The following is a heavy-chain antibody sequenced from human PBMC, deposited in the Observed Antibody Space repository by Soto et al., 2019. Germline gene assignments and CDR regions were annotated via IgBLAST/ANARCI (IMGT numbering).Heavy chain of an antibody. CDR3: ARADGVTVYYYYGMDV. CDR2: IYHSGST. CDR1: W. D-gene: IGHD2-21*02. J-gene: IGHJ6*02. V-gene: IGHV4-4*02. Sequence: WWSWVRQPPGKGLEWIGEIYHSGSTNYNPSLKSRVTISVDKSKNQFSLKLSSVTAADTAVYYCARADGVTVYYYYGMDVWGQGTTVTVSS.